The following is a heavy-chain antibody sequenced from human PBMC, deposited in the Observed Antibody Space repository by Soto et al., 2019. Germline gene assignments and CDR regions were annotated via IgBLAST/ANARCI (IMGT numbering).Heavy chain of an antibody. Sequence: NPSETLSLTCSVSGASTSNYHYSWIRQSPGKGLEWIGYVYHRGTTYYTPSLKSRVNMSVDTSTNEFYLNLKSVTAADTAMYYCARVNQLAPKRNAFDIWGQGTMVTVSS. D-gene: IGHD1-1*01. V-gene: IGHV4-59*01. CDR2: VYHRGTT. CDR1: GASTSNYH. CDR3: ARVNQLAPKRNAFDI. J-gene: IGHJ3*02.